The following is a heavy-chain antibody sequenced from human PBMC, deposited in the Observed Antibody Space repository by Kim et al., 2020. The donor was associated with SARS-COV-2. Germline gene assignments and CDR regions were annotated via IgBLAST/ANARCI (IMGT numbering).Heavy chain of an antibody. CDR2: IWYDGSNK. CDR3: ARERDSSGWYWDFDY. V-gene: IGHV3-33*01. J-gene: IGHJ4*02. CDR1: GFTFSSYG. Sequence: GGSLRLSCAASGFTFSSYGMHWVRQAPGKGLEWVAVIWYDGSNKYYADSVKGRFTISRDNSKNTLYLQMNSLRAEDTAVYYCARERDSSGWYWDFDYWGQGTLVTVSS. D-gene: IGHD6-19*01.